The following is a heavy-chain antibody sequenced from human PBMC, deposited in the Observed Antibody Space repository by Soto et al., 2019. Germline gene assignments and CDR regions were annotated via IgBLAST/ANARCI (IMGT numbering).Heavy chain of an antibody. CDR3: AKDGSHNFDY. CDR1: GFTFSHYA. J-gene: IGHJ4*02. D-gene: IGHD1-26*01. Sequence: QVQRVECGGGVVQLGRSLRLSCAASGFTFSHYAMHWVRQALGKGLEWVALMSYDGSNEYYPYSVKCRFTISRDNSKNTLYLQMNSLRAEDTAVYYCAKDGSHNFDYWGQGTLVTVSS. V-gene: IGHV3-30*18. CDR2: MSYDGSNE.